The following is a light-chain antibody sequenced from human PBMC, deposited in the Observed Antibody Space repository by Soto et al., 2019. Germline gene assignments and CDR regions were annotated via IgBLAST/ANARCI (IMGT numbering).Light chain of an antibody. V-gene: IGKV2-28*01. CDR1: QSLLHSNGYNY. CDR3: LQALQPPLT. Sequence: DIVMTQSPLSLPVTPGEPASISCRSSQSLLHSNGYNYLDWYLQKPGQSPQLLIYLGSNRASGVPKRFSGSGSGTNFTLKITRVEAEDFGVYSCLQALQPPLTFGKGTRLRSN. J-gene: IGKJ2*01. CDR2: LGS.